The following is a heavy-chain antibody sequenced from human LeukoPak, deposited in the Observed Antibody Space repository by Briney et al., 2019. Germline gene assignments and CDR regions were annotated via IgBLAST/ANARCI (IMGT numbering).Heavy chain of an antibody. J-gene: IGHJ4*02. CDR1: GYSFTNYW. CDR2: IYPGDSDT. V-gene: IGHV5-51*01. D-gene: IGHD3-22*01. Sequence: GESLKISCKGSGYSFTNYWIGWVRQMPGKGLEWMGIIYPGDSDTRYSPPFQGQVTISADKSISTAYLQWSSLKASDTAMYYCARILYDSSGYYLDYFDYWGQGTLVTVSS. CDR3: ARILYDSSGYYLDYFDY.